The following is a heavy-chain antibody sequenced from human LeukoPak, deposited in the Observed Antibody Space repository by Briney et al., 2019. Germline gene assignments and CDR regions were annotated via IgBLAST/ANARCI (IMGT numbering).Heavy chain of an antibody. J-gene: IGHJ5*02. V-gene: IGHV4-59*01. D-gene: IGHD3-10*01. CDR1: GGSFSGYY. CDR3: ARDSGSWGVFDP. CDR2: VHYSGST. Sequence: SETLSLTCAVYGGSFSGYYWSWIRQPPGKGLEWIGFVHYSGSTHYNPSLKSRVTISIDMSNNHFSLTLKSVTAADKAVYYCARDSGSWGVFDPWGQGTLVTVSS.